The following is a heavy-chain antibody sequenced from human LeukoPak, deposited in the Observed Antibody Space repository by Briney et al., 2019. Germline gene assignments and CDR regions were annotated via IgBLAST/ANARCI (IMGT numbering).Heavy chain of an antibody. Sequence: GESLKISCQGSGYSFTSYWIGWVRQMPGKGLEWMGIIYPGDSDTRYSPSFQGQVTISADKSISTAYLQWSSLKASDTAMYYCARRAKGYSYGYYFDYWGQGTLVTVSS. V-gene: IGHV5-51*01. CDR2: IYPGDSDT. J-gene: IGHJ4*02. CDR3: ARRAKGYSYGYYFDY. CDR1: GYSFTSYW. D-gene: IGHD5-18*01.